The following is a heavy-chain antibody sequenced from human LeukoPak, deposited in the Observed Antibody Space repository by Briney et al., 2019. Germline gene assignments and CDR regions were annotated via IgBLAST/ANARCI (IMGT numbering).Heavy chain of an antibody. D-gene: IGHD2-2*01. Sequence: ASVKVSCKASGYTFTGYDINWVRQATGQGLEWMGWMNPNSGNTGYAQKFQGRVTMTRNTSISTAYMELSSLRSEDTAVYYCANARYCSSTSCFGHYYGMDVWGQGTTVTVSS. CDR3: ANARYCSSTSCFGHYYGMDV. J-gene: IGHJ6*02. CDR1: GYTFTGYD. V-gene: IGHV1-8*01. CDR2: MNPNSGNT.